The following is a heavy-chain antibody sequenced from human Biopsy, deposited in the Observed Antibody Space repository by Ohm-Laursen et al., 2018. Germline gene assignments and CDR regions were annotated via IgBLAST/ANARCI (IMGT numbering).Heavy chain of an antibody. V-gene: IGHV3-21*06. CDR1: GVTLSGYA. D-gene: IGHD3-16*01. CDR2: ISASSSYI. CDR3: ATELLPPGVGGPWLDS. J-gene: IGHJ5*01. Sequence: SLRLSCAAPGVTLSGYAMNWVRQAPEKGLEWVSSISASSSYIHYADSVKGRFTVSRDNAKNSLYLQMNSLRAADTAIYYCATELLPPGVGGPWLDSWGQGTPVTVSS.